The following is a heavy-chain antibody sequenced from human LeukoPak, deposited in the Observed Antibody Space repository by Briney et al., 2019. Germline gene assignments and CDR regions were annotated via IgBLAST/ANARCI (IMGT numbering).Heavy chain of an antibody. V-gene: IGHV3-7*01. J-gene: IGHJ6*02. Sequence: GGSLRLSCAASGFTFSDPWMSWVRQAPGKGLEGVANMNQDGREKDYVDSVKGRFTISRDNARNSLYLQMGCLRAEDTAVYYCATYTHWVAGDVWGQGTTVTVSS. CDR3: ATYTHWVAGDV. CDR2: MNQDGREK. CDR1: GFTFSDPW. D-gene: IGHD3-16*01.